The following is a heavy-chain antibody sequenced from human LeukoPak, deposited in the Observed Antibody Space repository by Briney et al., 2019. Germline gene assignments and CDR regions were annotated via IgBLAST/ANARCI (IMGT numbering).Heavy chain of an antibody. CDR1: GFTFSTYA. J-gene: IGHJ4*02. Sequence: GGSLRLSCAASGFTFSTYAVTWVRQAPGKGLEWVSIITRSGGTYYADSVKGRFTISRDNSKNTLYLQMNSLRAEDTAVYFCARDMGRAWYGPPDYWGQGTLVTVSS. CDR3: ARDMGRAWYGPPDY. V-gene: IGHV3-23*01. D-gene: IGHD6-13*01. CDR2: ITRSGGT.